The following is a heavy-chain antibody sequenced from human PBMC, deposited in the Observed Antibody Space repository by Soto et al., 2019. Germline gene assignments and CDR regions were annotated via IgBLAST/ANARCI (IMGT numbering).Heavy chain of an antibody. J-gene: IGHJ4*02. CDR1: GGSISSGGYS. V-gene: IGHV4-30-2*01. Sequence: SETLSLTCAVSGGSISSGGYSWSWIRQPPGKGLEWIGYIYHSGSTYYNPSLKSRVTISVDRSKNQFSLKLSSVTAADTAVYYCARVVPDDYGDYFDYWGQGTLFTVSS. CDR2: IYHSGST. D-gene: IGHD4-17*01. CDR3: ARVVPDDYGDYFDY.